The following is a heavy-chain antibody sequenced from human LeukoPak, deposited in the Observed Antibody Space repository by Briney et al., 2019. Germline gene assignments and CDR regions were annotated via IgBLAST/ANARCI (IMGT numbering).Heavy chain of an antibody. V-gene: IGHV4-59*01. CDR1: GGSISSYY. J-gene: IGHJ3*02. CDR2: IYYSGST. CDR3: ARDSPRYDFWSGYSTRDAFDI. D-gene: IGHD3-3*01. Sequence: SGTLSLTCTVSGGSISSYYWSWIRQPPGKGLEWIGYIYYSGSTNYNPSLKSRVTISVDTSKNQFSLKLSSVTAADTAVYYCARDSPRYDFWSGYSTRDAFDIWGQGTMVTVSS.